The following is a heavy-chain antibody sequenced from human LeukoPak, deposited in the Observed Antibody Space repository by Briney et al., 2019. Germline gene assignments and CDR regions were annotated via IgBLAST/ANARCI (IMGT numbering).Heavy chain of an antibody. Sequence: GGSLRLSCAASGFTFSSYWMSWVRQAPGKGLEWVANIKQDGSEKYYVDSVKGRFTISRDNAKNSLYLQMNSLRAEDTAVYYCARYTTAGYSSGWYGPSFDYWGQGTLVTVSS. J-gene: IGHJ4*02. V-gene: IGHV3-7*01. CDR1: GFTFSSYW. CDR2: IKQDGSEK. CDR3: ARYTTAGYSSGWYGPSFDY. D-gene: IGHD6-19*01.